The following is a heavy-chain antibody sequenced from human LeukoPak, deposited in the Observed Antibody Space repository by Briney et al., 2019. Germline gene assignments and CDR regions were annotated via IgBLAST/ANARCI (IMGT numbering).Heavy chain of an antibody. J-gene: IGHJ4*02. V-gene: IGHV4-61*05. CDR2: IYYSGST. Sequence: SETLSLTCTVSGGSISSSSYYWGWIRQPPGKGLEWIGYIYYSGSTSYNPSLKSRVTISIGTSENQFSLKLSSVTAADTAVYYCARSHYDSGGYWYYFDYWGQGTLVTVSS. CDR1: GGSISSSSYY. D-gene: IGHD3-22*01. CDR3: ARSHYDSGGYWYYFDY.